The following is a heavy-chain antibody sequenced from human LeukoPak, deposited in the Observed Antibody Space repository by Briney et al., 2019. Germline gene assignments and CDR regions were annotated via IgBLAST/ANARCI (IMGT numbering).Heavy chain of an antibody. D-gene: IGHD6-13*01. CDR1: GGSIRSGSYY. CDR3: ARVTGYMTEDYFDY. J-gene: IGHJ4*02. CDR2: IYTSGST. V-gene: IGHV4-61*02. Sequence: PSETLSLTCTVPGGSIRSGSYYWSWIRQPAGKGLEWIGRIYTSGSTNYNPSLKSRVTISVDTSKNQFSLKLSSVTAADTAVYYCARVTGYMTEDYFDYWGQGTLITVSS.